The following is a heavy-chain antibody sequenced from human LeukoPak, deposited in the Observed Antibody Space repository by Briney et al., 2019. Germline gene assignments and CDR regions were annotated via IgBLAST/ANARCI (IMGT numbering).Heavy chain of an antibody. Sequence: SETLSLTCTVSGGSISSYYWNWIRQPPGKGLEWIGYIYYSGSTNYNPSLKSRVTTLVDTSKNQFSLRLSSVAAADTAVYYCAREYSSSSGRRAFDFWGQGTMVTVSS. CDR3: AREYSSSSGRRAFDF. V-gene: IGHV4-59*08. CDR2: IYYSGST. CDR1: GGSISSYY. J-gene: IGHJ3*01. D-gene: IGHD6-6*01.